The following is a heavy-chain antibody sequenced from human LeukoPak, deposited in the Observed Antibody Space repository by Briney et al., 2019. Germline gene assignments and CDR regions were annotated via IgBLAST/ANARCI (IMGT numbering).Heavy chain of an antibody. CDR3: AARHYYYDSSGYYSLRA. CDR2: ISGSGGST. D-gene: IGHD3-22*01. J-gene: IGHJ5*02. Sequence: GGSVRLSCAASGFTFSSYAMGWVRQAPGKGLEWVSAISGSGGSTYYADSVKGRFTISRDNSKNTLYLQIHSLRAEDTAVYYCAARHYYYDSSGYYSLRAWGQGTLVTVSS. CDR1: GFTFSSYA. V-gene: IGHV3-23*01.